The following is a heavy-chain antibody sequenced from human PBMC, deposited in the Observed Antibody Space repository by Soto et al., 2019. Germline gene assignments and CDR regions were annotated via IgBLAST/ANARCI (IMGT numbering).Heavy chain of an antibody. V-gene: IGHV3-30*03. CDR1: GFTFSSYG. D-gene: IGHD2-21*01. Sequence: QVKLVESGGGVVQPGTSLRLSCAASGFTFSSYGMHWVRQAPGKGPEWVAVISFDGNDKYYADSVKGRFTISRDNSRNTLYLQLNSLRGEDTAVYYCATQNLVRETPRVFDYWGQGTLVTVSS. CDR3: ATQNLVRETPRVFDY. CDR2: ISFDGNDK. J-gene: IGHJ4*02.